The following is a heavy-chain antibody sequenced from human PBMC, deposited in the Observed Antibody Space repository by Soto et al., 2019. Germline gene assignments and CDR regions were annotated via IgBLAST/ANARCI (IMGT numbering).Heavy chain of an antibody. Sequence: GGSLRLSCAASGFTFSSYAMHWVRQAPGKGLEWVAVISYDGSNKYYADSVKGRFTISRDNSKNTLYLQMNSLRAEDTAVYYCASNLVDIVPTMPSPADYCAQGTLVTVSS. CDR1: GFTFSSYA. J-gene: IGHJ4*02. CDR2: ISYDGSNK. CDR3: ASNLVDIVPTMPSPADY. V-gene: IGHV3-30-3*01. D-gene: IGHD5-12*01.